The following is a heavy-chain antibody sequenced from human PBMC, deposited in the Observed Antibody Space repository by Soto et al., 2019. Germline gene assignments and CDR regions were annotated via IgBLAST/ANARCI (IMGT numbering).Heavy chain of an antibody. D-gene: IGHD3-22*01. V-gene: IGHV3-74*01. CDR1: GFTFSRYW. Sequence: GGSLRLSCAASGFTFSRYWMHWVRQAPGKGLVWVSRIDGDGSSTTYADSVKGRFTISRDNAKNTLYLQMNSLRAEDTAVYYCARDYSSGGFDPWGQGTLVTVS. CDR3: ARDYSSGGFDP. CDR2: IDGDGSST. J-gene: IGHJ5*02.